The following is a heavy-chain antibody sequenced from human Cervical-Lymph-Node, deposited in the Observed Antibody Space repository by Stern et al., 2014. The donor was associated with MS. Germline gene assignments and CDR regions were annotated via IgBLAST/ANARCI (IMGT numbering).Heavy chain of an antibody. D-gene: IGHD5-18*01. J-gene: IGHJ4*02. CDR2: IYWADDK. CDR3: AHGLEIRLWAAY. V-gene: IGHV2-5*02. CDR1: GFSLSTSGVG. Sequence: QVTLKESGPTLVKPTQTLTLTCTFSGFSLSTSGVGVGWIRLPPGKALEWLALIYWADDKRYSPSLKSRLPITKGTSKTQVVLTMTNMDPVDTATYYCAHGLEIRLWAAYWGQGTLVTVSS.